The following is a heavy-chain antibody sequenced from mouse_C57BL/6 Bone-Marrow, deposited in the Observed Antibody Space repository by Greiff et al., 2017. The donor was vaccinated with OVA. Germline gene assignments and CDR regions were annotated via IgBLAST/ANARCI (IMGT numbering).Heavy chain of an antibody. CDR3: ARGRNYYGSSRGFAY. Sequence: QFQLQQSGAELARPGASVKLSCKASGYTFTSYGISWVKQRTGQGLEWIGEIYPRSGNTYYNEKFKGKATLTADKSSSTAYMELRSLTSEDSAVYFCARGRNYYGSSRGFAYWGQGTLVTVSA. CDR2: IYPRSGNT. D-gene: IGHD1-1*01. V-gene: IGHV1-81*01. CDR1: GYTFTSYG. J-gene: IGHJ3*01.